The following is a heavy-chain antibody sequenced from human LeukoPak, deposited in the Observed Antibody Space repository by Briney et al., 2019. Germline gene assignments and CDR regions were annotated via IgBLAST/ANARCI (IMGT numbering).Heavy chain of an antibody. D-gene: IGHD3-10*01. Sequence: ASVKVSCKASGYTFTGYYMHWVRQAPGQGLEWMGWINPNSGGTNYAQKFQGRVTMTRDTSISTAYMELSRLRSDDTAVYYCARELGGGTMVRGVDYYFDYWGQGTLVTVSS. CDR3: ARELGGGTMVRGVDYYFDY. J-gene: IGHJ4*02. CDR1: GYTFTGYY. CDR2: INPNSGGT. V-gene: IGHV1-2*02.